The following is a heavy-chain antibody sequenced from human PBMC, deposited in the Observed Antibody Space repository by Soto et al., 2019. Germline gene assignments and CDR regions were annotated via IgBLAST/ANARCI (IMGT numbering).Heavy chain of an antibody. CDR3: ARRLSGPKEEYNAYYFYGLDV. V-gene: IGHV5-10-1*01. D-gene: IGHD1-1*01. J-gene: IGHJ6*02. CDR1: GYSVTSHW. Sequence: GEYLKISFQGSGYSVTSHWITWVRQTPGKGLEWMGRIDPSDSYTNYSPSFQGRVTISADRSISTAFLQWSSLEASDTAFYYCARRLSGPKEEYNAYYFYGLDVWGQGTTVTVSS. CDR2: IDPSDSYT.